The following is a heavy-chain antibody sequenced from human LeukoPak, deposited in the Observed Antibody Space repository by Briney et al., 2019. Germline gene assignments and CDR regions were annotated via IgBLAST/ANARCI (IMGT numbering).Heavy chain of an antibody. V-gene: IGHV4-59*01. D-gene: IGHD3-3*01. CDR2: IYYSGST. J-gene: IGHJ6*03. CDR1: GGSISSYY. Sequence: SSETLSLTCTVSGGSISSYYWSWIRQPAGKGLEWIGYIYYSGSTNYNPSLRSRVTISVDTSKNQFSLQLSSVTAADTGVYYCARAGGSRDFWSGYYSGYYYYMDVWGKGTTATVSS. CDR3: ARAGGSRDFWSGYYSGYYYYMDV.